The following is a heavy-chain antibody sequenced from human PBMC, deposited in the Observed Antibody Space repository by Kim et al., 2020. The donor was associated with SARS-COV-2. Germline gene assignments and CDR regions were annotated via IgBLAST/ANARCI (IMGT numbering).Heavy chain of an antibody. CDR1: GFSFSTYD. Sequence: GGSLRLSCAASGFSFSTYDMSWVRQAPGKGLEWVSAITGRDGSTFYADSVKGRFTISRDNSRNTLFLQLNSLRAEDTALYYCARASSRRADYWGQGTLVT. CDR2: ITGRDGST. D-gene: IGHD2-2*01. J-gene: IGHJ4*02. V-gene: IGHV3-23*01. CDR3: ARASSRRADY.